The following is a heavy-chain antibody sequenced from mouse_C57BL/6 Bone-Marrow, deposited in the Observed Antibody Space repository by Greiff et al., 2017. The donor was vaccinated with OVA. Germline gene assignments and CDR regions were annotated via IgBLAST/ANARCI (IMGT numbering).Heavy chain of an antibody. CDR2: LYPRSGNT. J-gene: IGHJ3*01. V-gene: IGHV1-81*01. CDR3: ARSPFAY. CDR1: GYTFTSYG. Sequence: VQLQQSGAELARPGASVKLSCKASGYTFTSYGISWVKQRTGQGLEWICELYPRSGNTYSNEKFKGKATLTAANTYSTAYMALRSLTSEDSAVYFCARSPFAYWGKGTLVTVSA.